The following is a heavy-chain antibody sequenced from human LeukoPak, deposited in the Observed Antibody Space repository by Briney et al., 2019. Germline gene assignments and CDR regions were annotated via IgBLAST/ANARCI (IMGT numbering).Heavy chain of an antibody. CDR2: ISGDGGST. D-gene: IGHD6-19*01. CDR3: AKGRHSTGWHHYDS. Sequence: GGSLRLSCAASGFTFDDYAMHWVRQAPGKGLEWVSLISGDGGSTYYADSVKGRFTISRDKSKNSLHLQMNSLRTEDTALYYCAKGRHSTGWHHYDSWGQGTLVTVSA. CDR1: GFTFDDYA. J-gene: IGHJ4*02. V-gene: IGHV3-43*02.